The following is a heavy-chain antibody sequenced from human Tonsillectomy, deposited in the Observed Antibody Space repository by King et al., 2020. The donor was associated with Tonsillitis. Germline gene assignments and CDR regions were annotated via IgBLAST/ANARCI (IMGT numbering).Heavy chain of an antibody. CDR2: IYHAGNT. CDR1: GGSISSSNW. Sequence: QLQESGPGLEQPSGTLSLTCAVSGGSISSSNWLSWVRQPPGKGLEWIGEIYHAGNTNYNPSLKSRVIISVDKSKNQFSLKLNSVTAADTAVYYCAYSGWAYCGQGTLVTVSS. D-gene: IGHD6-19*01. V-gene: IGHV4-4*02. CDR3: AYSGWAY. J-gene: IGHJ4*02.